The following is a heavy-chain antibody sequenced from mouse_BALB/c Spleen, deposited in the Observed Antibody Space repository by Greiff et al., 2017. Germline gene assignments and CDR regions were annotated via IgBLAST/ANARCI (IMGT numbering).Heavy chain of an antibody. CDR3: ARADYYGSLDY. V-gene: IGHV5-6-5*01. D-gene: IGHD1-1*01. CDR1: GFTFSSYA. CDR2: ISSGGST. J-gene: IGHJ2*01. Sequence: EVQRVESGGGLVKPGGSLKLSCAASGFTFSSYAMSWVRQTPEKRLEWVASISSGGSTYYPDSVKGRFTISRDNARNILYLQMSSLRSEDTAMYYCARADYYGSLDYWGQGTTLTVSS.